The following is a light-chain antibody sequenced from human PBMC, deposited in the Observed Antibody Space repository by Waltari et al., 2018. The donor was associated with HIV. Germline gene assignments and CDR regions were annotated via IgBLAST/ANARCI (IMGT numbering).Light chain of an antibody. CDR1: QSVLYSSNNKNY. CDR2: WAS. V-gene: IGKV4-1*01. CDR3: QHGGT. Sequence: DIVMTQSPDSLAVSLGERATIICKSSQSVLYSSNNKNYLAWYQQKPGQPPKLLIYWASTRESGVPDRFSGSGSGTDFTLTISSLQAEDVAVYYCQHGGTFGGGTKVEIK. J-gene: IGKJ4*01.